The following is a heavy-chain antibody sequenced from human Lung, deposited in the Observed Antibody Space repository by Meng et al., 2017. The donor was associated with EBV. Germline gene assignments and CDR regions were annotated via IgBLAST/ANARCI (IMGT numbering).Heavy chain of an antibody. CDR2: IDAANSNT. CDR3: ARDRNYVHQFDY. V-gene: IGHV1-3*01. D-gene: IGHD1-7*01. CDR1: VSIFTSDA. J-gene: IGHJ4*02. Sequence: VQNIQDGCQVKTPWAPGQVSYNTSVSIFTSDAMHWLRQAPGKRLGLMGWIDAANSNTKSPLKFQGSVTITRDTSASTVFMELSSLISEDTAVYYCARDRNYVHQFDYWGQGTLVTVSS.